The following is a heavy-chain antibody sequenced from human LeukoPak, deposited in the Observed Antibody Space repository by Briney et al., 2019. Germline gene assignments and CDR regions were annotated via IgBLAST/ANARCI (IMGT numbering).Heavy chain of an antibody. CDR1: GYTFTSYG. V-gene: IGHV1-18*01. J-gene: IGHJ5*02. Sequence: ASVRVSCKASGYTFTSYGISWVRQAPGQGLEWMGWISAYNGNTNYAQKLQGRVTMTTDTSTSTAYMELRSLRSDGTAVYYCARVPYCGCDCYLIENWFDPWGQGTLVTVST. D-gene: IGHD2-21*02. CDR3: ARVPYCGCDCYLIENWFDP. CDR2: ISAYNGNT.